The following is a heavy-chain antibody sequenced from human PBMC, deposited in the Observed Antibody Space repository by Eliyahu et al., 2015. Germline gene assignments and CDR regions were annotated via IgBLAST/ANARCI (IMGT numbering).Heavy chain of an antibody. D-gene: IGHD3-22*01. Sequence: QVQLVQSGAEVKKPGASVKVSCKASGYTFXSYYMHWVRQAPGQGLEWMGIINPSGGSTSYAQKFQGRVTMTRDTSTSTVYMELSSLRSEDTAVYYCASSRYYDSSGYDLDYWGQGTLVTVSS. CDR2: INPSGGST. CDR1: GYTFXSYY. J-gene: IGHJ4*02. V-gene: IGHV1-46*03. CDR3: ASSRYYDSSGYDLDY.